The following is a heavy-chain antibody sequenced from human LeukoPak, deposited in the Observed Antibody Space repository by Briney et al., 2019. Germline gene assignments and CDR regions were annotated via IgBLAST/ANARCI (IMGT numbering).Heavy chain of an antibody. D-gene: IGHD3-10*01. CDR2: IYYSGST. J-gene: IGHJ4*02. CDR1: GGSISSGGYY. CDR3: ARYLNYYGSGRVDY. V-gene: IGHV4-31*03. Sequence: SSQTLSLTRTVSGGSISSGGYYWSWIRQHPGKGLEWIGYIYYSGSTYYNPSLKSRVTISVDTSKNQFSLKLSSVTAADTAVYYCARYLNYYGSGRVDYWGQGTLVTVSS.